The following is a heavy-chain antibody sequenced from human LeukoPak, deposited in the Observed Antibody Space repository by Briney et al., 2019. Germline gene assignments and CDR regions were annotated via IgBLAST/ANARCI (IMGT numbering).Heavy chain of an antibody. Sequence: SETLSLTCTVSNGSIITTTYYWGWLRQPPGKGLEWVGSIYYSASTYYNPSLKSRVTISVDTSKNQFSLKLSSVTAADTAVYYCARNRYSSKGGIDYWGQGTLVTVSS. CDR3: ARNRYSSKGGIDY. D-gene: IGHD6-13*01. CDR2: IYYSAST. V-gene: IGHV4-39*01. CDR1: NGSIITTTYY. J-gene: IGHJ4*02.